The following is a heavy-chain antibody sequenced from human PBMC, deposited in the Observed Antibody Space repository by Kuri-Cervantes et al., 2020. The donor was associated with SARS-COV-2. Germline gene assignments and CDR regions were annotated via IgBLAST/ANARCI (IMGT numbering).Heavy chain of an antibody. Sequence: SVKVSCKASGGTFSSYAISWVRQAPGQGLEWMGGIIPIFGTANYAQKFQGRVTITADESTSTAYMELSSLRSEDTAVYYCARPYYYDSSGYYYYFDYWGQGTLVTVSS. J-gene: IGHJ4*02. V-gene: IGHV1-69*13. CDR1: GGTFSSYA. CDR2: IIPIFGTA. D-gene: IGHD3-22*01. CDR3: ARPYYYDSSGYYYYFDY.